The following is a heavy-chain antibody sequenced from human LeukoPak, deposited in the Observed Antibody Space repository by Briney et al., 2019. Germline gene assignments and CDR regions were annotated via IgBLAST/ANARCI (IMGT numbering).Heavy chain of an antibody. CDR1: GFTFSSYW. Sequence: GGSLRLSCEASGFTFSSYWMTWVRQAPGKGLEWVANINQDGSDKYYVDSVKGRFTISRDNAKNSLYLQMNSLRVEDTAVYYCARDRSLGCDHWGRGTLVTISS. J-gene: IGHJ4*02. CDR2: INQDGSDK. V-gene: IGHV3-7*03. D-gene: IGHD1-26*01. CDR3: ARDRSLGCDH.